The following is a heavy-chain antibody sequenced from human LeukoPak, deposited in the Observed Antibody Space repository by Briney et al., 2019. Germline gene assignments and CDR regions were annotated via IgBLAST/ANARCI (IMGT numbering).Heavy chain of an antibody. Sequence: ASVKVSCTASGYTFTGYYMHWVRQAPGQGLEWVGRINPNSGGTNYAQKFQGRVTMTRDTSISTAYMELSRLRSDDTAVYYCARKEGYCSSTSCSTYYFDYWGQGTLVTVSS. D-gene: IGHD2-2*01. CDR3: ARKEGYCSSTSCSTYYFDY. CDR2: INPNSGGT. CDR1: GYTFTGYY. V-gene: IGHV1-2*06. J-gene: IGHJ4*02.